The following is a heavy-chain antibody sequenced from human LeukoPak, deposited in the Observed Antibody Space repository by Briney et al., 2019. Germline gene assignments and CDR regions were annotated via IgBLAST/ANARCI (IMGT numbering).Heavy chain of an antibody. D-gene: IGHD3-22*01. J-gene: IGHJ4*02. CDR3: AKDRSSSGYYRGPFDY. CDR2: ISWNSGSI. CDR1: GFTFDDYA. Sequence: PGGSLRLSCAASGFTFDDYAMHWVRQAPGKGLEWVSGISWNSGSIGYADSVKGRFTISRDNAKNSLYLQMNSLRAEDMALYYCAKDRSSSGYYRGPFDYWGQGTLVTVSS. V-gene: IGHV3-9*03.